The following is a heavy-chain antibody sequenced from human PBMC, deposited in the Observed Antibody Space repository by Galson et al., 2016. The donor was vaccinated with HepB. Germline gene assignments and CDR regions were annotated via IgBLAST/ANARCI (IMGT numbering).Heavy chain of an antibody. CDR3: ARLKWELLEDY. V-gene: IGHV1-18*01. J-gene: IGHJ4*02. CDR1: GYTFTSYG. Sequence: SVKVSCKASGYTFTSYGFSWVRQAPGQGLEWIGWISAYNGNINYAQKLQGRVTMTTDTSTSTAYMELRSLRSDDTAVYYCARLKWELLEDYWGQGTLVTVSS. D-gene: IGHD1-26*01. CDR2: ISAYNGNI.